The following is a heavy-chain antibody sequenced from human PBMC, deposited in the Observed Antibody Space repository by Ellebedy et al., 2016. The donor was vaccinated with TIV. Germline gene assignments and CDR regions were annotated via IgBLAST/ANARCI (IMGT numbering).Heavy chain of an antibody. V-gene: IGHV3-23*01. Sequence: GESLKISCAASGFTFSTYAMNWVRQAPGKGLEWVSSISGSGSNTYYTDSVKGRFTISRDNSKNTLYLQMNSLRAEDTAIYYCAKDRPPSYIDKNGCPDYWGQGTLVTVSS. D-gene: IGHD2-15*01. J-gene: IGHJ4*02. CDR3: AKDRPPSYIDKNGCPDY. CDR2: ISGSGSNT. CDR1: GFTFSTYA.